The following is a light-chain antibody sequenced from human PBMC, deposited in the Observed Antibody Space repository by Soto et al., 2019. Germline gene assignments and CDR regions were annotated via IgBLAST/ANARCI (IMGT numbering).Light chain of an antibody. CDR3: LPHNSYPRT. V-gene: IGKV1-17*01. CDR2: AAS. J-gene: IGKJ1*01. CDR1: QSISSY. Sequence: EIQMTQSPSSLSASVGDRFTITGMASQSISSYLNWYQQKPGKAPKLLIYAASSLQSGVPSRFSGSGSGTEFTITISSLQPEDFATYYCLPHNSYPRTVGQGTKVEIK.